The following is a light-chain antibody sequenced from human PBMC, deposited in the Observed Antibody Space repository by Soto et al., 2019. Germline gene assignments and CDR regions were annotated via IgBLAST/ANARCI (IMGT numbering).Light chain of an antibody. V-gene: IGKV1-6*01. CDR3: LQDYNYPRT. CDR2: AVS. J-gene: IGKJ1*01. Sequence: AIQMTQSPSSLSASVGDRITITCRASQGIRNDLGWYQQKPGKAPKLLIYAVSSLYSGVPSRFSGSGSGTDFTLTISSLQPEDSATYYCLQDYNYPRTFGPGTKVEIK. CDR1: QGIRND.